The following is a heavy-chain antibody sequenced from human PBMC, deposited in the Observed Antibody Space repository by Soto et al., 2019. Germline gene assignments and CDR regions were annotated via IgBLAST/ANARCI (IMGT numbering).Heavy chain of an antibody. CDR3: ARDGIWTGPFDY. CDR1: GGSISSYY. D-gene: IGHD3-9*01. CDR2: IYYSGST. J-gene: IGHJ4*02. Sequence: SETLSLTCTVSGGSISSYYWSWIRQPPGKGLEWIGYIYYSGSTNYNPSLKSRVTISVDTSKNQFSLKLSSVTAADTAVYYCARDGIWTGPFDYWGQGTLVTVSS. V-gene: IGHV4-59*01.